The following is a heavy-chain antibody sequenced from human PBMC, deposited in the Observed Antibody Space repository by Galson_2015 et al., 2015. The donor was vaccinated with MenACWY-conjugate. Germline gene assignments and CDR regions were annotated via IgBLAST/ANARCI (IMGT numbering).Heavy chain of an antibody. V-gene: IGHV3-23*01. J-gene: IGHJ4*02. Sequence: SLRLSCAGSGFRFGDYAMTWVRQAPGKGLEWISTISGSGGRTYYADSVKGRFTISRDNSKNTLFLQMTSLRADDTAIYYCAKDLRTIFQLVFDVWGQGALVTVSS. CDR2: ISGSGGRT. D-gene: IGHD2-15*01. CDR1: GFRFGDYA. CDR3: AKDLRTIFQLVFDV.